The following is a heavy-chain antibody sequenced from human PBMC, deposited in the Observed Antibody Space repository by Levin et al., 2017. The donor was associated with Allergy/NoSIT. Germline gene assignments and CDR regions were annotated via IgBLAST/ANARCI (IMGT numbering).Heavy chain of an antibody. D-gene: IGHD1-26*01. J-gene: IGHJ4*02. CDR1: GFTFSNYA. CDR3: AVQRSPGIVDATMGFDY. V-gene: IGHV3-30-3*01. Sequence: GGSLRLSCAASGFTFSNYAMHWVRQAPGKGPEWVAVISYDGSGKYYADSVKGRFTISRDNSKNTLYLQVNSLKPEDTAVYYCAVQRSPGIVDATMGFDYWGQGTLVTVSS. CDR2: ISYDGSGK.